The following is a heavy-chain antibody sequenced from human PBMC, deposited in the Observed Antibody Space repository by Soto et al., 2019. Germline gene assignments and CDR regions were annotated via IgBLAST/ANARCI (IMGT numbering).Heavy chain of an antibody. J-gene: IGHJ4*02. D-gene: IGHD5-18*01. CDR3: ARDPTPLETAMVTGFDY. CDR2: ISSSGSTL. Sequence: GGSLRLSCAASGFTFSNYYMSWIRQAPGKGLEWVSYISSSGSTLYYADSVKGRLTISRENAKKSLYLQMNSLTAEETAVYYSARDPTPLETAMVTGFDYWGQGTLVTVSS. V-gene: IGHV3-11*01. CDR1: GFTFSNYY.